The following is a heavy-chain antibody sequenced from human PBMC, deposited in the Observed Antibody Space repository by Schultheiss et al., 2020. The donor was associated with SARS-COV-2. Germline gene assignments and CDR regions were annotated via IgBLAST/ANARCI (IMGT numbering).Heavy chain of an antibody. CDR2: ISSSGSTI. J-gene: IGHJ4*02. V-gene: IGHV3-48*03. Sequence: GTLKISCAASGFTFSSYEMNWVRQAPGKGLEWVSYISSSGSTIYYADSVKGRFTISRDNAKNSLYLQMNSLRVEDTAVYYCARVGYFDYWGQGTLVTVSS. CDR1: GFTFSSYE. CDR3: ARVGYFDY.